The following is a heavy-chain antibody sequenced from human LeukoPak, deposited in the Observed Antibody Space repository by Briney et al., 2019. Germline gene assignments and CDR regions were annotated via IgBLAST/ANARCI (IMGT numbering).Heavy chain of an antibody. J-gene: IGHJ4*02. CDR3: AKAYKGDCSGGSCYSIPPV. CDR2: IRYDGSNK. D-gene: IGHD2-15*01. V-gene: IGHV3-30*02. Sequence: PGGSLRLSCAASGFTFSSYGMHWVRQAPGKGLEWVAFIRYDGSNKYYADSVKGRFTISRDTSKNTLYLQMNSLRAEDTAVYYCAKAYKGDCSGGSCYSIPPVWGQGTLVTVSS. CDR1: GFTFSSYG.